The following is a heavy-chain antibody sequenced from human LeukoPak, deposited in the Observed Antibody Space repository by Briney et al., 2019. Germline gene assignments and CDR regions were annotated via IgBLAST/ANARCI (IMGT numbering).Heavy chain of an antibody. CDR2: IYSGGDI. CDR1: GFTVSNNF. V-gene: IGHV3-66*01. Sequence: GGSLRLSSVVSGFTVSNNFMTWVRQAPGKGQEWVSLIYSGGDIYYADSVKGRFTISRDGSKNTLYLQMNSLRAEDTAVYYCARDPGAAAGNLWSWGQGTLVTVSS. CDR3: ARDPGAAAGNLWS. D-gene: IGHD6-13*01. J-gene: IGHJ5*02.